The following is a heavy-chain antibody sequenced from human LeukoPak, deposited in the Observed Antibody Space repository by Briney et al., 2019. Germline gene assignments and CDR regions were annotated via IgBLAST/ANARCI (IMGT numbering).Heavy chain of an antibody. V-gene: IGHV3-23*01. J-gene: IGHJ4*02. CDR1: GFTFSSYA. Sequence: GGSLRLSCAASGFTFSSYAMSWVRQAPGKGLEWVSAISGSGGSTYYADSVKGRFTISRDNSKNTLYLQMNSLRAEDTAVYYCAKDRYWRYCSGGSSNFDYWGQGTLVTVSS. D-gene: IGHD2-15*01. CDR3: AKDRYWRYCSGGSSNFDY. CDR2: ISGSGGST.